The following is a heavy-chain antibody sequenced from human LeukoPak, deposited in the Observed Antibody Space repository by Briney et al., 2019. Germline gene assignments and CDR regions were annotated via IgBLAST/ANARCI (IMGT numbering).Heavy chain of an antibody. CDR1: GGSFSGYY. CDR2: INHSGST. V-gene: IGHV4-34*01. D-gene: IGHD2-2*02. CDR3: ARDIVVVPAAIQWGFFDY. Sequence: SETLSLTCAVYGGSFSGYYWGWIRQPPGKGLEWIGEINHSGSTNYNPSLKSRVTISVDTSKNQFSLKLSSVTAADTAVYYCARDIVVVPAAIQWGFFDYWGQGTLVTVSS. J-gene: IGHJ4*02.